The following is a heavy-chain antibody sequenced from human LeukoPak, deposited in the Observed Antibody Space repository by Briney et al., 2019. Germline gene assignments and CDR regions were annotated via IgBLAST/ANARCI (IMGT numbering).Heavy chain of an antibody. D-gene: IGHD3-22*01. CDR1: GFTFSSYE. Sequence: KPGGSLRLSCAASGFTFSSYEMNWVRQAPGKGLEWVSYISSSGSTIYYADSVKGRFTISRDNAKNSLYLQMNSLRAEDTAVYYCARVYDSSGLYYYYYYGMDVWGQGTTVTVSS. CDR3: ARVYDSSGLYYYYYYGMDV. J-gene: IGHJ6*02. CDR2: ISSSGSTI. V-gene: IGHV3-48*03.